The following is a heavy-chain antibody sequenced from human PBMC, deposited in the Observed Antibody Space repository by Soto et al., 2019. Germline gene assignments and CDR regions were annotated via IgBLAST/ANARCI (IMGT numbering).Heavy chain of an antibody. D-gene: IGHD6-13*01. Sequence: SETLSLTCTASGGSMRNYFWTWIRQPPGKGLEWIGYIHYSGTTSFFPSYNPSLRSRFTISEDTSKNQFSLKLLSVTTADTAVYFCAAGEASSRNLAPYYLDFWGQGTLVTVSS. CDR2: IHYSGTT. CDR1: GGSMRNYF. J-gene: IGHJ4*02. V-gene: IGHV4-59*01. CDR3: AAGEASSRNLAPYYLDF.